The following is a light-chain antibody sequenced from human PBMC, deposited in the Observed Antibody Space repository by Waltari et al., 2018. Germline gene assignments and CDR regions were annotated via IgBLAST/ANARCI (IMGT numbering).Light chain of an antibody. CDR2: RAV. V-gene: IGKV3-15*01. CDR1: QSVSIN. Sequence: EIVLTQFPASLSVSPGERATLSCRASQSVSINLAWYQQKPGQSPRLLISRAVSRATGVPAGFSGGGSETDFSLTISSLQSEDFAVYYCQQYETWPLNTFGQGTILEIK. CDR3: QQYETWPLNT. J-gene: IGKJ2*01.